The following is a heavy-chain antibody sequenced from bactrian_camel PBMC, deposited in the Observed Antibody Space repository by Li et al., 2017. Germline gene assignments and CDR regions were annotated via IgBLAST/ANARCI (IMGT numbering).Heavy chain of an antibody. CDR2: ISTGGGTT. J-gene: IGHJ4*01. V-gene: IGHV3S25*01. CDR3: TYGDASMFPY. Sequence: QLVESGGGLVQPGGSLRLSCAASGFTFTFSNYWMNWVRQAPGKGLEWVSTISTGGGTTHYADSMKGRFTISRDNAKDTVYLQMNNLKPEDTAVYYCTYGDASMFPYWGRGTQVTVS. CDR1: GFTFTFSNYW. D-gene: IGHD6*01.